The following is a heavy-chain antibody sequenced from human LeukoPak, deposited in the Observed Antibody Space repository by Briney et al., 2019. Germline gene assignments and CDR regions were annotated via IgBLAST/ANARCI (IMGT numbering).Heavy chain of an antibody. V-gene: IGHV1-2*02. Sequence: ASVKVSCTASGYTFTGYYMHWVRQAPGQGLEWMGWINPNGGGTNYAQKFQGRVTMTRDTSISTAYMELSRLRSDDTAVYYCASLLSSPNAFDIWGQGTMVTVSS. CDR2: INPNGGGT. CDR1: GYTFTGYY. CDR3: ASLLSSPNAFDI. D-gene: IGHD3-10*01. J-gene: IGHJ3*02.